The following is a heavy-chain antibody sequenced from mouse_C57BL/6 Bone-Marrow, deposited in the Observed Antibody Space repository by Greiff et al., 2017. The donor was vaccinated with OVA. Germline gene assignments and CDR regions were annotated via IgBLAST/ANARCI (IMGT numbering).Heavy chain of an antibody. CDR1: GYTFTDHT. CDR2: IYPRDGST. J-gene: IGHJ3*01. V-gene: IGHV1-78*01. Sequence: VQLQQSDAELVKPGASVKISCKVSGYTFTDHTIHWMKQRPEQGLEWIGYIYPRDGSTKYNEKFKGKATLTADKSSSTAYKQLNSLTSEDSAVYFCAREAYYSNPWFAYWGQGTLVTVSA. D-gene: IGHD2-5*01. CDR3: AREAYYSNPWFAY.